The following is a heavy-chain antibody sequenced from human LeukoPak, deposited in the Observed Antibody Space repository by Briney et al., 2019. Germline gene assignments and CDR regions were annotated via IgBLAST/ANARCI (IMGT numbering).Heavy chain of an antibody. Sequence: PGGSLRLSCGSSGFTFGSYAMHWVRQAPGKGLDWVALISYDGSNKDYADSVKGRFSISRDNSKNTLYLQMNSLRAEDTAVYYCSRDRHCIGSTCYGLWGQGTRVTVSS. CDR3: SRDRHCIGSTCYGL. V-gene: IGHV3-30*14. CDR2: ISYDGSNK. CDR1: GFTFGSYA. J-gene: IGHJ4*02. D-gene: IGHD2-2*01.